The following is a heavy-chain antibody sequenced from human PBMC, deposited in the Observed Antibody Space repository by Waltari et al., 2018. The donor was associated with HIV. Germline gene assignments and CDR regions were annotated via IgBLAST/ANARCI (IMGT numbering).Heavy chain of an antibody. CDR3: ARDAPPMITFGGAGVDGMDV. Sequence: QVQLQESGPGLVKPSETLSLTCTVSGYSISSGYYWGWIRPPPGKGLEWIGSIYHSGSTYYNPSLKSRVTISVDTSKNQFSLKLSSVTAADTAVYYCARDAPPMITFGGAGVDGMDVWGQGTTVTVSS. D-gene: IGHD3-16*01. J-gene: IGHJ6*02. V-gene: IGHV4-38-2*02. CDR2: IYHSGST. CDR1: GYSISSGYY.